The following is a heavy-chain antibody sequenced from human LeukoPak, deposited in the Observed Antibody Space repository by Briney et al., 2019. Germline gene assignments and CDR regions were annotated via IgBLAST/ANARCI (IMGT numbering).Heavy chain of an antibody. CDR3: ARVSDTSMSGDYLDY. J-gene: IGHJ4*02. Sequence: SETLSLTCTVSGGSISSGSYYWSWIRQPAGKGLECIGRIYTSGSTNYNPSLKSRVTMSIDTSKNQFSLKLSSVTAADTAVYYCARVSDTSMSGDYLDYWGQGTLVTVSS. D-gene: IGHD5-18*01. V-gene: IGHV4-61*02. CDR1: GGSISSGSYY. CDR2: IYTSGST.